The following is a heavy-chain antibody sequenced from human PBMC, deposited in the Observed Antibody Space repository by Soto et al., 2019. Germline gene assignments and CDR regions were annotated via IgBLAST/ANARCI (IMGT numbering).Heavy chain of an antibody. Sequence: ASVKRACPSSGYTFTTYSIAWVRQAPGEGLEWMGWISPYNGNTNYAQKFQGRVTMTTDTSTNTAYMELRSLRSDDTAVYSCAREAVGVTSSLFALRGQGPLVIVSS. CDR1: GYTFTTYS. D-gene: IGHD6-6*01. CDR2: ISPYNGNT. CDR3: AREAVGVTSSLFAL. J-gene: IGHJ1*01. V-gene: IGHV1-18*01.